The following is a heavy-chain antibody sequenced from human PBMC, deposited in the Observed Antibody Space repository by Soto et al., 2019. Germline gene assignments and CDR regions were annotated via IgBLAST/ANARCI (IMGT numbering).Heavy chain of an antibody. CDR3: VRTEWFPPYFDY. D-gene: IGHD3-3*01. CDR2: INAGDGST. J-gene: IGHJ4*02. Sequence: QVHLVQSGAEVKKPEASVRLSCKASGYTFTSYALHWLRQAPGQGLEWMGWINAGDGSTKYSEHFQGRVTITLDTSATTVFVELTGLKSEDTAIYYCVRTEWFPPYFDYWGQGSLVTVSS. CDR1: GYTFTSYA. V-gene: IGHV1-3*01.